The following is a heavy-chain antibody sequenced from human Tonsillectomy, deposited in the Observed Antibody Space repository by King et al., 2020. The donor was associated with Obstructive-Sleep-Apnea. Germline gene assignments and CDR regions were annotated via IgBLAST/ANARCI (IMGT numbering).Heavy chain of an antibody. CDR1: GFTFSSYA. J-gene: IGHJ4*02. V-gene: IGHV3-23*04. CDR2: ISGGGSGT. D-gene: IGHD3-10*01. Sequence: VQLVESGGGLVQPGGSLRLSCAASGFTFSSYAMNWVRQAPGKGLEWVSGISGGGSGTYYADFVKGRFTISRDNSKKTLYLQMNSLRAEDTAVYDCAKPQGYYYGSGSFDYWGQGTLVTVSS. CDR3: AKPQGYYYGSGSFDY.